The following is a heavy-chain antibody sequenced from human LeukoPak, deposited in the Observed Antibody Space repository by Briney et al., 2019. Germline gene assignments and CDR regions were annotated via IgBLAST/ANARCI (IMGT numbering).Heavy chain of an antibody. CDR3: ARSGYCSGGSCYSSFDY. J-gene: IGHJ4*02. Sequence: SVKVSCKASGGTFSSYAISWVRQAPGQGLEWMGRIIPILGIANYAQKFQGRVTITADKSTSTAYMELSSLRSEDTAVYYCARSGYCSGGSCYSSFDYWGQGTLVTVSS. V-gene: IGHV1-69*04. CDR1: GGTFSSYA. D-gene: IGHD2-15*01. CDR2: IIPILGIA.